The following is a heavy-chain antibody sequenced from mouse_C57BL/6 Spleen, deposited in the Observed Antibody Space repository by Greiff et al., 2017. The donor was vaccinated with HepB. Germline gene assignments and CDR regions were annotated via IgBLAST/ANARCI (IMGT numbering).Heavy chain of an antibody. CDR3: ARFGYEDAMDY. CDR2: IDADDGYT. CDR1: GFNIKDYD. D-gene: IGHD2-2*01. Sequence: EVQLLQSGAGLVKPGGSVKLSCAASGFNIKDYDMHWVKQRTEQGLEWIGTIDADDGYTKYAQKIQGKSTITADTASNTAYLQLSSLTSEDTAVYCCARFGYEDAMDYWGQGTSVTVSS. J-gene: IGHJ4*01. V-gene: IGHV14-2*01.